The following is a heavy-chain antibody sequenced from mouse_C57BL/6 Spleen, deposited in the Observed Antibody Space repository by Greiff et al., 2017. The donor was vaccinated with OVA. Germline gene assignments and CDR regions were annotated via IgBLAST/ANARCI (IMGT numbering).Heavy chain of an antibody. V-gene: IGHV4-1*01. CDR3: ARPDYYGSSSWFAY. Sequence: EVKLQESGGGLVQPGGSLKLSCAASGIDFSRYWMSWVRRAPGKGLEWIGEINPDSSTINYAPSLKDKFIISRDNAKNTLYLQMSKVRSEDTALYYCARPDYYGSSSWFAYWGQGTLVTVSA. J-gene: IGHJ3*01. CDR1: GIDFSRYW. D-gene: IGHD1-1*01. CDR2: INPDSSTI.